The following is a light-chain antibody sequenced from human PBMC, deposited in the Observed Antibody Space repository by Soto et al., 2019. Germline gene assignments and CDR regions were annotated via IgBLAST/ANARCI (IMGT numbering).Light chain of an antibody. CDR2: DVS. V-gene: IGKV1-39*01. Sequence: DIQMTQSPSSLSASVSDRVTITCLASQNIRNYLNWYQQRPGKAPKLLIYDVSNLQSGVPSRFSGSGSGTDFTLTISCLQSEDFATYYCQQYYSYPPTFGQGTKVDI. CDR1: QNIRNY. CDR3: QQYYSYPPT. J-gene: IGKJ1*01.